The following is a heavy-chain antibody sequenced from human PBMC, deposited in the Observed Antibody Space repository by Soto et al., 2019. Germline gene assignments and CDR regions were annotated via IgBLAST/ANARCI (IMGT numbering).Heavy chain of an antibody. Sequence: GGSLRLSCATSGFTFSSYAMSWVRQAPVKGLEWVSGISVSGDSRYDADSVKGRFTISRDNSKSTLYLQMNSLRAEDTAVYYCATIFRYGDPEYWGQGVLVTVSS. CDR2: ISVSGDSR. CDR3: ATIFRYGDPEY. CDR1: GFTFSSYA. J-gene: IGHJ4*02. V-gene: IGHV3-23*01. D-gene: IGHD2-21*02.